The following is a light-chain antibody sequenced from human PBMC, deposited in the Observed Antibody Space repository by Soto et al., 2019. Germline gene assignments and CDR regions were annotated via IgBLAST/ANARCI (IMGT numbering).Light chain of an antibody. Sequence: DIQLTQSPSSLSASVGDRVTVTCRASQTINTHLNWYQQRVGKAPELLIFAATTLQSGVPSRFSGSGSGTDFTLTISSLQPEDFASYFCHQTHSAPLTFGGGTKVEVK. CDR1: QTINTH. CDR3: HQTHSAPLT. J-gene: IGKJ4*01. CDR2: AAT. V-gene: IGKV1-39*01.